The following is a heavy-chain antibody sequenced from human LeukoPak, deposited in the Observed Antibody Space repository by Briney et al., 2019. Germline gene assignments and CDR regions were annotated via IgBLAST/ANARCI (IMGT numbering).Heavy chain of an antibody. D-gene: IGHD2-15*01. Sequence: PSETLSLTCAVYGGSFSGYYWSWIRQPPGKGLEWIGEINNSGSTNYNPSLKSRVTISVDTSKNQFSLKLSSVTAADTAVYYCARGYCSGGSCYTTNWFDPWGQGTLVTVSS. CDR1: GGSFSGYY. CDR3: ARGYCSGGSCYTTNWFDP. V-gene: IGHV4-34*01. CDR2: INNSGST. J-gene: IGHJ5*02.